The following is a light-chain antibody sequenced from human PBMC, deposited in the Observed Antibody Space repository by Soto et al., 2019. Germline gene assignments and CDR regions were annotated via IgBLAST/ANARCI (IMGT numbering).Light chain of an antibody. V-gene: IGKV1-39*01. Sequence: DIQMTQSPSYLSASVGDRVTITCRASQSISSYLNGYQQKTGKAPKLLIYAASSLQSGVPSRFSGSGSGTDFTLSISSLQPEDFATYYCQQSYSTPRYTFGQGTKLEIK. CDR1: QSISSY. CDR3: QQSYSTPRYT. J-gene: IGKJ2*01. CDR2: AAS.